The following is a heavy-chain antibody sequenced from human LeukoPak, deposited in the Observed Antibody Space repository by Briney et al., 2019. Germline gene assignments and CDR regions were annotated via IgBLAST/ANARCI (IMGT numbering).Heavy chain of an antibody. J-gene: IGHJ5*02. V-gene: IGHV1-69*05. D-gene: IGHD1-7*01. CDR3: SMTNWNLDWVLPAVEPENNCLDV. CDR2: ITPIFGTA. Sequence: SVKVSCKASGDTLSTFVINWVRQAPGQGLEWMGGITPIFGTADYAQKFQGRVIITTDDSTGTAYMELISLRSEDTAVYYCSMTNWNLDWVLPAVEPENNCLDVWGQGTLVTVSS. CDR1: GDTLSTFV.